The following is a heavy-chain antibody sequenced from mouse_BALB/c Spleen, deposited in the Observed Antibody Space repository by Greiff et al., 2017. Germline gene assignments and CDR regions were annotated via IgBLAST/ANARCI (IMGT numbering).Heavy chain of an antibody. CDR3: AREAPYSAY. CDR2: ISDGGSYT. V-gene: IGHV5-4*02. J-gene: IGHJ3*01. Sequence: DVMLVESGGGLVKPGGSLKLSCAASGFTFSDYYMYWVRQTPEKRLEWVATISDGGSYTYYPDSVKGRFTISRDNAKNNLYLQMSSLKSEDTAMYYCAREAPYSAYWGQGTLVTVSA. CDR1: GFTFSDYY.